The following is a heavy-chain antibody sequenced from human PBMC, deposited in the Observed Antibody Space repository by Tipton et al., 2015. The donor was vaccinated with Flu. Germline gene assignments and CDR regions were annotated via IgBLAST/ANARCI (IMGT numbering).Heavy chain of an antibody. V-gene: IGHV3-7*01. Sequence: SLRLSCAASGFTFSTYWMGWVRQAPGKGLEWVANINQGGSEKYYVDSVKGRFTISRDNAKNSLYLQMNGLRAEDTAVYYCARGFIRLCDYWGQGTLVTVSS. CDR3: ARGFIRLCDY. D-gene: IGHD3-16*01. CDR2: INQGGSEK. CDR1: GFTFSTYW. J-gene: IGHJ4*02.